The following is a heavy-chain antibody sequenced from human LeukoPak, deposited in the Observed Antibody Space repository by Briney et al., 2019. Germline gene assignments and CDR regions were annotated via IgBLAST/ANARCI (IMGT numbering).Heavy chain of an antibody. CDR3: AKDIGGGGAIGY. Sequence: GGSLRLSCAASGFTFDDYAMHWVRQAPGKGLEWVSGISWNSGSIGYADSVKGRFTISRDNAKNSLYLQMNSLRAEDTALYYCAKDIGGGGAIGYWGQGTLVTVSS. V-gene: IGHV3-9*01. J-gene: IGHJ4*02. D-gene: IGHD2-2*01. CDR1: GFTFDDYA. CDR2: ISWNSGSI.